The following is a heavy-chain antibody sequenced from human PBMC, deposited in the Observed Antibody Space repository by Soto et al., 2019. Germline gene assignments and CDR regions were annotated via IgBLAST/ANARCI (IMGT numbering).Heavy chain of an antibody. V-gene: IGHV4-31*03. D-gene: IGHD3-3*01. CDR2: IYYNGIT. Sequence: QVQLQESGPGLVKPSQTLSLTCTVSGASISSGGYYWSWIRQYPGKGLEWIGYIYYNGITYYKPSLKSRITILLDTSKNQFSLKLTSVTAADTAVYYCARDPRGVATTFYYGMDVWGLGTTVTVSS. J-gene: IGHJ6*02. CDR1: GASISSGGYY. CDR3: ARDPRGVATTFYYGMDV.